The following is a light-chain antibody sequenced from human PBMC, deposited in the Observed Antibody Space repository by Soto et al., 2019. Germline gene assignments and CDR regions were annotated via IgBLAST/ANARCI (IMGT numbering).Light chain of an antibody. J-gene: IGLJ1*01. V-gene: IGLV2-14*01. CDR2: EVN. Sequence: QSALTQPASVSGSPGQSITISCTGTSSDVGGYNYVSWYQQHPGKAPRLLIYEVNNRPSGVSRRFSGSKAGNTASLTISGLLEDDEADYFCASFRSGTILVFGSGTKVTVL. CDR3: ASFRSGTILV. CDR1: SSDVGGYNY.